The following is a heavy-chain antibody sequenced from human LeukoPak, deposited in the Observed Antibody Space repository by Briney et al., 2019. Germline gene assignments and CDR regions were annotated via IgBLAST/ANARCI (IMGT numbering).Heavy chain of an antibody. CDR2: INPKSGYT. V-gene: IGHV1-8*03. CDR3: ARAGDYRRILDY. D-gene: IGHD4-11*01. Sequence: ASVKVSCKASGYTFTTLDINWVRQATGQGLEWMGWINPKSGYTGYAQKFQGRITITRDTSTSTAYMELRSLRSDDTAVYYCARAGDYRRILDYWGQGTLVTVSS. J-gene: IGHJ4*02. CDR1: GYTFTTLD.